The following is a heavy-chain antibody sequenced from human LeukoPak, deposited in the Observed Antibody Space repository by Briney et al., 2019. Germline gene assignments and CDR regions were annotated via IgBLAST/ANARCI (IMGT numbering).Heavy chain of an antibody. D-gene: IGHD6-6*01. CDR2: INPDGSGT. V-gene: IGHV3-74*01. Sequence: SCKASGYTFTSYYMHWVRQTPGKGLVWVSRINPDGSGTNYADSVKGRFTISRDNAKNTLYLQMNSLRAEDSAVYYCARDQSWQLYDYWGQGTLVTVSS. CDR3: ARDQSWQLYDY. CDR1: GYTFTSYY. J-gene: IGHJ4*02.